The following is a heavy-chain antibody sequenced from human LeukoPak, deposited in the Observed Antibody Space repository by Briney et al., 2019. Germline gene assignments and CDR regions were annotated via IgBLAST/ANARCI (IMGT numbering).Heavy chain of an antibody. CDR2: INHSGST. V-gene: IGHV4-34*01. Sequence: SETLSLTCAVYGGSFSGYYWSWIRQPPGKGLEWIGEINHSGSTNYNPSLKSRVTISVDTSKNQFSLKLSSVTAADTAVYYCARVVVTVTSHNWFDPWGQGTLVTVSS. CDR1: GGSFSGYY. D-gene: IGHD4-17*01. J-gene: IGHJ5*02. CDR3: ARVVVTVTSHNWFDP.